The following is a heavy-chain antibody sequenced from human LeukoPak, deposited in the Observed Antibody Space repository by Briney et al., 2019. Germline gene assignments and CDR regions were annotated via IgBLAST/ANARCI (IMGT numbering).Heavy chain of an antibody. Sequence: GGSLRLSCAASGFTFSSYGMHWVRQAPGKGLEWVAVIWYDGSNKYYADSVKGRFTISRDNSKNTLYLQMNSLRAEDTAVYYCASHANFEYSSSSGFDYWGQGTLVTVSS. CDR1: GFTFSSYG. J-gene: IGHJ4*02. D-gene: IGHD6-6*01. CDR3: ASHANFEYSSSSGFDY. V-gene: IGHV3-30*19. CDR2: IWYDGSNK.